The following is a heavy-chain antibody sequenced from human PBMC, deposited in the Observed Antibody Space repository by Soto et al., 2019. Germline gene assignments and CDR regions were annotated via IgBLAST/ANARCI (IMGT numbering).Heavy chain of an antibody. CDR1: GFTFRSYY. D-gene: IGHD6-19*01. V-gene: IGHV3-7*03. CDR3: ARAAVGGSYSDY. Sequence: EVQLVESGGGLVQSGGSLRLSCAASGFTFRSYYMTWVRQAPGKGLEWVAIIKEDGSEKYYVDSVQGRFTVSRDNAKNSVFLQMNSLRADDPAVYYCARAAVGGSYSDYWGQGTLVTVSS. CDR2: IKEDGSEK. J-gene: IGHJ4*02.